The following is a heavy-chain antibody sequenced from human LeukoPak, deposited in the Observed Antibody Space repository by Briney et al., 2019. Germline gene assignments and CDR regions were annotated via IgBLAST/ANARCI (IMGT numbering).Heavy chain of an antibody. J-gene: IGHJ6*02. CDR3: ARARSARYYYYYGMDV. D-gene: IGHD6-6*01. CDR2: IYYSGST. V-gene: IGHV4-39*01. Sequence: SETLSLTCTVSGGSISSSSYYWGWIRQPPGKGLEWIGSIYYSGSTYYTPSLKSRVTISVDTSKNQFSLKLSSVTAADTAVYYCARARSARYYYYYGMDVWGQGTTVTVSS. CDR1: GGSISSSSYY.